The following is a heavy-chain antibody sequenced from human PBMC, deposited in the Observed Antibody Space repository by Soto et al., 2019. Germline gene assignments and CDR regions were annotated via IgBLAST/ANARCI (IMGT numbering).Heavy chain of an antibody. CDR1: GYTFTNYY. Sequence: ASVKVSCKGTGYTFTNYYMHWVRQAPGQGLEWMGTINPSSGATDYAQKFQGRVTMTSDTSTSTVYMELSSLRSEDTAVYYCVLYYYDSQGHIDPWGQGTLVTVSS. CDR2: INPSSGAT. J-gene: IGHJ5*02. CDR3: VLYYYDSQGHIDP. D-gene: IGHD3-22*01. V-gene: IGHV1-46*01.